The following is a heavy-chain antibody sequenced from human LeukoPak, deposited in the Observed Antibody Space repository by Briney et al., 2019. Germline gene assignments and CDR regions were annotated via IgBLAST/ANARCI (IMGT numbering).Heavy chain of an antibody. CDR1: GFTFSSYS. CDR2: ISSSSSYI. Sequence: PGGSLRLSCAASGFTFSSYSMNWDRQAPGKELEWVSSISSSSSYIYYADSVKGRFTISRDNAKNSLYLQMNSLRAEDTAVYYCASGYSSGSDAFDIWGQGTMVTVSS. V-gene: IGHV3-21*01. J-gene: IGHJ3*02. D-gene: IGHD6-19*01. CDR3: ASGYSSGSDAFDI.